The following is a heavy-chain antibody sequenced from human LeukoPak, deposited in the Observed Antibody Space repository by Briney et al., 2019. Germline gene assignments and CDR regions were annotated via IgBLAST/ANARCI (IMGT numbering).Heavy chain of an antibody. Sequence: ASVKVSCKASGYTFTSYDINWARQATGQGLEWMGWMNPNSANTGYAQKFQGRVTMTRNTSISTAYMELSSLRSEDTAVYYCARGRGYSYVYLDYWGQGTLVTVSS. J-gene: IGHJ4*02. V-gene: IGHV1-8*01. CDR3: ARGRGYSYVYLDY. CDR2: MNPNSANT. CDR1: GYTFTSYD. D-gene: IGHD5-18*01.